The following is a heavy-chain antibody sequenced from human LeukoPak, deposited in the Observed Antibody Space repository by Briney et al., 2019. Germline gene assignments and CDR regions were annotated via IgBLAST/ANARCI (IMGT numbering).Heavy chain of an antibody. CDR3: AKGYYDSAIGHSDH. CDR1: GSTFGSYD. J-gene: IGHJ4*01. CDR2: ISASGIST. V-gene: IGHV3-23*01. Sequence: GGSQSLSCAASGSTFGSYDMSWVRQAPGKGLEWVSAISASGISTYYADSVKGRFTISRDKSENTLYLRMNSLRAEDTAVYYCAKGYYDSAIGHSDHWG. D-gene: IGHD3-22*01.